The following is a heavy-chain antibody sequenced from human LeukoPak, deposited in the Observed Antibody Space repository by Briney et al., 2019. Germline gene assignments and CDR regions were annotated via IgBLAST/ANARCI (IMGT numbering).Heavy chain of an antibody. V-gene: IGHV1-2*06. CDR1: GYTFTAYY. CDR3: ARDRGYCSGGSCYPSYWFDP. J-gene: IGHJ5*02. D-gene: IGHD2-15*01. Sequence: ASVKVSCKASGYTFTAYYIHWVRQAPGQGLEWMGRINPKNGDTNYAQKFQDRVTMTRDTSISTAYMELSRLRSDDTAVYYCARDRGYCSGGSCYPSYWFDPWGQGTLVTVSS. CDR2: INPKNGDT.